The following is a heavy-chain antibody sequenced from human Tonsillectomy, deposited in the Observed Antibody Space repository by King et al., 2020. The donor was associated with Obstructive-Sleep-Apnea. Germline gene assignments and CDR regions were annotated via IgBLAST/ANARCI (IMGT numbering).Heavy chain of an antibody. J-gene: IGHJ4*02. V-gene: IGHV4-59*01. CDR1: GGSISSYY. Sequence: VQLQESGPGLVKPSETLSLTCTVSGGSISSYYWSWLRQPPGKGLEWIGYIYYSGSTNYNPSLKSRVTISVDTSKNQFSLKLSSVTAADTAVYYCASSPPLYYYDSSGYFDYWGQGTLVTVSS. CDR3: ASSPPLYYYDSSGYFDY. CDR2: IYYSGST. D-gene: IGHD3-22*01.